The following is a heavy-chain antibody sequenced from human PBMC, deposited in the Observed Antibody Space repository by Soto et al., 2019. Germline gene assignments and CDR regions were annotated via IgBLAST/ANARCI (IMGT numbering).Heavy chain of an antibody. V-gene: IGHV3-7*03. Sequence: PGGSLRLSCAASGFTFRNYWMSWVRQAPGKGLEWVADIKHDGSEKYYVDSVKGRFTISRDNAKNSLYLQMNSLRAEDTAVYYCARDYDSGAYASYADYWGQGTLVTV. D-gene: IGHD3-22*01. CDR3: ARDYDSGAYASYADY. CDR2: IKHDGSEK. CDR1: GFTFRNYW. J-gene: IGHJ4*02.